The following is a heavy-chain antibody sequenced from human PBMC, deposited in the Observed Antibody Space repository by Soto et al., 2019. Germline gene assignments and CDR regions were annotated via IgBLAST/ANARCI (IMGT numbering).Heavy chain of an antibody. CDR2: IWYDGSRK. V-gene: IGHV3-33*01. J-gene: IGHJ4*02. CDR3: ARDLSYYSDDC. CDR1: GFTFSNHG. D-gene: IGHD1-26*01. Sequence: QVQLAESGGGVVQPGGSLRLSCAASGFTFSNHGMHWVRQAPGKGLEWVAVIWYDGSRKHYADSVEGQFTISRDDSKSTLYLQMNSLRVEDTAVYYCARDLSYYSDDCWGQGTLVTVSS.